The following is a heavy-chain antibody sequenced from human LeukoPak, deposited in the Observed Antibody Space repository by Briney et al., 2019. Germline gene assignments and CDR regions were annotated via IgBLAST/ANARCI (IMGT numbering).Heavy chain of an antibody. CDR1: GFTFSSYE. CDR3: ARDGGESYYFDY. V-gene: IGHV3-48*03. J-gene: IGHJ4*02. D-gene: IGHD3-16*01. CDR2: ISSSGSTI. Sequence: GGSLRLSCAASGFTFSSYEMNWVRPAPGKGLERVSYISSSGSTIYYADSVKGRFTISRDNAKNSLYLQMNSLRAEDTAVYYCARDGGESYYFDYWGQGTLVTVSS.